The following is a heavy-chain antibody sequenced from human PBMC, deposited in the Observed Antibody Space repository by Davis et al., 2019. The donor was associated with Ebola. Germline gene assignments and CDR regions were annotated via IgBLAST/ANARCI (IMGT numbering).Heavy chain of an antibody. CDR2: IIPIFGTA. CDR1: GGTFSSYA. Sequence: SVKVSCKASGGTFSSYAISWVRQAPGQGLEWMGGIIPIFGTANYAQKFQGRVTITRDTSANTAYMELSSLRSEDTAVYYCAREGIAVAGTLGSFDYWGQGTLVTVSS. J-gene: IGHJ4*02. V-gene: IGHV1-69*05. CDR3: AREGIAVAGTLGSFDY. D-gene: IGHD6-19*01.